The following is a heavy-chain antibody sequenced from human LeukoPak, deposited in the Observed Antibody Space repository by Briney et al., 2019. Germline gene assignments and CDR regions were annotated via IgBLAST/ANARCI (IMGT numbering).Heavy chain of an antibody. CDR1: GGSFSGYY. V-gene: IGHV4-59*01. J-gene: IGHJ4*02. CDR2: IYYSGST. Sequence: SETLSLTCAVYGGSFSGYYWSWIRQPPGKGLEWIGYIYYSGSTNYNPSLKSRVTISVDTSKNQFSLKLSSVTAADTAVYYCARVTSQGSLDYWGQGTLVTVSS. CDR3: ARVTSQGSLDY. D-gene: IGHD3-16*02.